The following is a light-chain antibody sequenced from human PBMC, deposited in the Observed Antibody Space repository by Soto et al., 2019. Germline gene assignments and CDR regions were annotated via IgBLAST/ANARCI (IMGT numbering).Light chain of an antibody. Sequence: DIQMPQSPSTLSGSVGDRVTITCRASQTISSWLAWYQQKPGKAPKLLIYKASTLKSGVPSRFSGSGSGTEFTLTFSSLQPDDFATYYCHHYNSYSEAFGPGAKVERK. J-gene: IGKJ1*01. CDR3: HHYNSYSEA. CDR2: KAS. CDR1: QTISSW. V-gene: IGKV1-5*03.